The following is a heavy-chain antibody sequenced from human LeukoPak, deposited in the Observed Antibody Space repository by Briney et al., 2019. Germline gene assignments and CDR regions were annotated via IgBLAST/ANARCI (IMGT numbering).Heavy chain of an antibody. CDR1: GFTFSSYA. V-gene: IGHV3-23*01. CDR3: AKVLRDYDSSGLGY. J-gene: IGHJ4*02. D-gene: IGHD3-22*01. Sequence: GGSLRLSCAASGFTFSSYAMSWVRQAPGEGLEWVSAISGSGGSTYYADSVKGRFTISRDNSKNTLYLQMNSLRAEDTAVYYCAKVLRDYDSSGLGYWGQGTLVTVSS. CDR2: ISGSGGST.